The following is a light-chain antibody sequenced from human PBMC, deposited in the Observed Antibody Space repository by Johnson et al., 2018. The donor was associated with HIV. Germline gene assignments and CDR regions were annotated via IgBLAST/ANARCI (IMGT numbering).Light chain of an antibody. Sequence: QSVLTQRPSVSAAPGQKVTISCSGSSSNIGNNYVSWYQQLPGTAPKLLIYENNKRPSGIPDRFSGSKSGTSATLGITGLQTGDEADYYCGTWDSSLSASYVFGTGTKVTVL. CDR2: ENN. J-gene: IGLJ1*01. V-gene: IGLV1-51*02. CDR1: SSNIGNNY. CDR3: GTWDSSLSASYV.